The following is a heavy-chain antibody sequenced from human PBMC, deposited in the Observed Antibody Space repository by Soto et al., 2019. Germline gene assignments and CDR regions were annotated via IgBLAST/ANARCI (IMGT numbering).Heavy chain of an antibody. J-gene: IGHJ5*02. CDR3: ARGKLAADL. CDR1: GVSISSHY. V-gene: IGHV4-59*11. Sequence: PSETLSLTCTVSGVSISSHYWSWNRQPPGKGLEWIGFIYNSGSASYNPSLQSRVTISVDTSKNQVSLKVTSVTAADSAVYYCARGKLAADLWGQGALVTVSS. CDR2: IYNSGSA.